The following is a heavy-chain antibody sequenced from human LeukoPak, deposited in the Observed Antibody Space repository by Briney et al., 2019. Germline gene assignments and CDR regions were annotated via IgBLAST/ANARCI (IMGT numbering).Heavy chain of an antibody. CDR3: AKDTARHDY. Sequence: WGSLRLSCAASGFTFSSYARSWIRQAPGKGLEWVSAINRSGRSTYSADSVKGRFTISRDNAKTTLYLEMNSLRAEDTAVYYCAKDTARHDYWGQGTLVTVSS. V-gene: IGHV3-23*01. CDR1: GFTFSSYA. CDR2: INRSGRST. J-gene: IGHJ4*02. D-gene: IGHD4-17*01.